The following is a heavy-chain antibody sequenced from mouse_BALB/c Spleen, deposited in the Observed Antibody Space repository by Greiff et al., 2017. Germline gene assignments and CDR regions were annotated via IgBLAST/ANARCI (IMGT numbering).Heavy chain of an antibody. V-gene: IGHV1-63*01. CDR1: GYAFTNYW. Sequence: QVQLQQSGAELVRPGTSVRISCKASGYAFTNYWLGWVKQRPGHGLEWIGDIYPGSGNTYCNEKFKGKATLAADKSSSTAYMQLSSLTSEDSAVYFCARGGYPAMDCWGQGTSVTVSA. CDR2: IYPGSGNT. CDR3: ARGGYPAMDC. J-gene: IGHJ4*01. D-gene: IGHD2-14*01.